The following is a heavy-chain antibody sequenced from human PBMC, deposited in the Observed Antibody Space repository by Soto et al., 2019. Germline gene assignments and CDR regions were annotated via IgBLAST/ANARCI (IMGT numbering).Heavy chain of an antibody. V-gene: IGHV1-18*04. Sequence: ASVKVSCKASGYTFTGYYMHWVRQAPGQGLEWMGWISAYNGNTNYAQKLQGRVTMTTDTSTSTAYMELRSLRSDDTAVYYCARDYDFWSGRRNWFDPWGQGTLVTVSS. D-gene: IGHD3-3*01. CDR3: ARDYDFWSGRRNWFDP. CDR2: ISAYNGNT. CDR1: GYTFTGYY. J-gene: IGHJ5*02.